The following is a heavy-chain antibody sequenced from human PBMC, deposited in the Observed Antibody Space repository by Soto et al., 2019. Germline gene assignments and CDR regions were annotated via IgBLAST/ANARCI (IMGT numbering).Heavy chain of an antibody. D-gene: IGHD1-26*01. Sequence: EVQLVESGGGLVQPGESLRLSCAASGFTFDYYWMHWVRQAPGKGLVWVSRIHSDGTSTTYADSVKGRLTISRDNAKNTLSLQLNSLRAEDTAVYKCARGDRGAFDLWGQGTVVTVSS. CDR3: ARGDRGAFDL. V-gene: IGHV3-74*01. CDR2: IHSDGTST. J-gene: IGHJ3*01. CDR1: GFTFDYYW.